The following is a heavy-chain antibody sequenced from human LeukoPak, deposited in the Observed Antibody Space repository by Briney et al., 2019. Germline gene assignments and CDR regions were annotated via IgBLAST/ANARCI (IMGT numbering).Heavy chain of an antibody. Sequence: PGGSLRLSCAASGFTFSSYGMHWVRQAPGKGLEWVAVIWYDGSNKYYADSVKGRFTISRDGAKNTLFLQMNSLRDDDTAMYYCARGGLPGGFDYWGQGILVTVSS. D-gene: IGHD7-27*01. V-gene: IGHV3-33*01. CDR1: GFTFSSYG. J-gene: IGHJ4*02. CDR2: IWYDGSNK. CDR3: ARGGLPGGFDY.